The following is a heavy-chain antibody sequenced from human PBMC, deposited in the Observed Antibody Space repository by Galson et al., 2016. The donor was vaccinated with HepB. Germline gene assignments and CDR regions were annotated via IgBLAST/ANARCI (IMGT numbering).Heavy chain of an antibody. D-gene: IGHD3-22*01. Sequence: SLRLSCAASGFTFSAYSMNWVRQAPGKGLEWVSSIGTTNTYIYYADSVKGRFTISRDNAKNSLYLQMNSLRAEDTAVYYCTRGREEVITWGYYFNYWGQGTLVTVSS. CDR1: GFTFSAYS. CDR3: TRGREEVITWGYYFNY. CDR2: IGTTNTYI. V-gene: IGHV3-21*01. J-gene: IGHJ4*02.